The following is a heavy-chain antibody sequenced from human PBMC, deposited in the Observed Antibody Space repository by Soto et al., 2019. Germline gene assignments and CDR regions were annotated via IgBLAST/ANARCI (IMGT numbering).Heavy chain of an antibody. V-gene: IGHV3-30-3*01. CDR3: ARPRAIIVVDTFDY. Sequence: PGGSLRLSCAASGFTFSSYAMHWVRQAPGKGLEWVAVISYDGSNKYYADSVKGRFTISRDNSKNTLYLQMNSLRAEDTAVYYCARPRAIIVVDTFDYWGQGTLVTVSS. CDR1: GFTFSSYA. CDR2: ISYDGSNK. J-gene: IGHJ4*02. D-gene: IGHD3-22*01.